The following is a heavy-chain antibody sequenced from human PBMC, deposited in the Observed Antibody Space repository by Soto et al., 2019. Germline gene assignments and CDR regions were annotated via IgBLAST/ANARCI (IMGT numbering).Heavy chain of an antibody. CDR3: AGGEQWDLVSDY. CDR2: VSAYNGNT. J-gene: IGHJ4*02. V-gene: IGHV1-18*01. Sequence: ASVKVSCKASGYTFTRYYINWVRQAPGQGLEWMGWVSAYNGNTHNEQKLQGRVTLTTDTTTGTAYMELRRLGSDETAVYCRAGGEQWDLVSDYWSQGALVTIPS. D-gene: IGHD6-19*01. CDR1: GYTFTRYY.